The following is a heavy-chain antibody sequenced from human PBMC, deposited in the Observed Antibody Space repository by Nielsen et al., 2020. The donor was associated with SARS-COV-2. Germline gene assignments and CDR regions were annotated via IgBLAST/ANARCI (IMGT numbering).Heavy chain of an antibody. CDR2: ISFEGTNE. D-gene: IGHD1-7*01. V-gene: IGHV3-30*18. CDR3: VKDHTTWNYEYYFGN. J-gene: IGHJ4*02. Sequence: GESLKISCAASGFTFSDYGMHWVRQAPGKGPEWVAVISFEGTNEFYADSVKGRFTISRDNSRNTLYPQMNSLTSQDTAVYYCVKDHTTWNYEYYFGNWGRGTLVTVSS. CDR1: GFTFSDYG.